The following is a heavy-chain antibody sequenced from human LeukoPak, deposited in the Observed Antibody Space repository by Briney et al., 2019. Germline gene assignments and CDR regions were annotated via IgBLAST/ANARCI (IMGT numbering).Heavy chain of an antibody. CDR1: GGSFSGYY. D-gene: IGHD4-11*01. CDR2: INHSGST. V-gene: IGHV4-34*01. J-gene: IGHJ6*03. Sequence: SETLSLTCAVSGGSFSGYYWSWIRQPPGKGLEWIGEINHSGSTYYNPSLKSRVTISLDTSKNLFSLRLRSVTAADTAVYFCARGRVSSSTWYSTYYYYFYMDVWGKGTTVTVSS. CDR3: ARGRVSSSTWYSTYYYYFYMDV.